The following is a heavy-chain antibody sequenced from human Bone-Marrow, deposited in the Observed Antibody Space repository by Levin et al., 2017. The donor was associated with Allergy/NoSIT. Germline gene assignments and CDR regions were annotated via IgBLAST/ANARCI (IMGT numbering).Heavy chain of an antibody. CDR2: INAGNGNT. CDR3: ARDPTQSYGMDV. CDR1: GYTFTSYA. Sequence: ASVKVSCKASGYTFTSYAMHWVRQAPGQRLEWMGWINAGNGNTKYSQKFQGRVTITRDTSASTAYMELSSLRSEDTAVYYCARDPTQSYGMDVWGQGTTVTVSS. V-gene: IGHV1-3*01. J-gene: IGHJ6*02.